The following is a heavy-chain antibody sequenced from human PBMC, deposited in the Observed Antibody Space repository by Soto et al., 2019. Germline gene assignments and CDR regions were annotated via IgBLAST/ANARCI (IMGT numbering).Heavy chain of an antibody. CDR1: GDSFTSYW. J-gene: IGHJ6*02. CDR3: ARTAAAGKYYYGVDV. V-gene: IGHV5-51*01. D-gene: IGHD6-13*01. CDR2: IYPGDSDT. Sequence: GESLKISCKGSGDSFTSYWIGWVRQMPGKGLEWMGIIYPGDSDTRYSPSFQGQVTISADKSISTAYLQWSSLKASDTAIHYWARTAAAGKYYYGVDVWGQGTPVTVSS.